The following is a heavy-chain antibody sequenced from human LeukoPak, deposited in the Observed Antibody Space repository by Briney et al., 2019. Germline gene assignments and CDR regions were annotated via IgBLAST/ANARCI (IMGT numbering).Heavy chain of an antibody. CDR1: GFTFSSYW. D-gene: IGHD6-19*01. J-gene: IGHJ4*02. CDR2: ISGSGGST. CDR3: AKDKAVAGTWHSVDY. V-gene: IGHV3-23*01. Sequence: GGSLRLSCAASGFTFSSYWMHWVRQAPGKGLVWVSAISGSGGSTYYADSVKGRFTISRDNSKNTLYLQMNSLRAEDTAVYYCAKDKAVAGTWHSVDYWGQGTLVTVSS.